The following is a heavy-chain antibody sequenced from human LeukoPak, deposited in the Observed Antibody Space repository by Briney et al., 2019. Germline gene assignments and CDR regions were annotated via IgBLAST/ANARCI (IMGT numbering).Heavy chain of an antibody. J-gene: IGHJ5*02. D-gene: IGHD3-3*01. CDR1: GYSFTSYW. CDR3: ARLRRDGVVIPVNWFDP. Sequence: GESLKISCKGSGYSFTSYWIGWVRQMPGKGLEWMGIIYPGDSDTRYSPSFQGQVTISADKSISTAYLQWSSLKASDTAMYYCARLRRDGVVIPVNWFDPWGQGTLVTVSS. CDR2: IYPGDSDT. V-gene: IGHV5-51*01.